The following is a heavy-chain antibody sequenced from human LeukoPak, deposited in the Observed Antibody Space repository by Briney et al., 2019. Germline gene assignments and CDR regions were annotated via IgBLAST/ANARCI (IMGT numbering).Heavy chain of an antibody. CDR2: ISYDGSNK. J-gene: IGHJ4*02. D-gene: IGHD1-1*01. CDR1: GFTFSSYG. Sequence: GRSLRLSCAASGFTFSSYGIHWVRQAPGKGLEWVAVISYDGSNKYYADSVKGRFTISRDNSKNTLYLQMNSLRAEDTAVYYCARAWYNWNLGYWGQGTLVTVSS. CDR3: ARAWYNWNLGY. V-gene: IGHV3-30*03.